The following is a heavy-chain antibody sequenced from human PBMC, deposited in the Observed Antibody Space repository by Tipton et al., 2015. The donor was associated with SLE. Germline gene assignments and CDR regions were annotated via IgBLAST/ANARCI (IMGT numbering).Heavy chain of an antibody. CDR2: LNPNSGNT. D-gene: IGHD3-16*02. CDR3: ARSSYIWGSHRSPLHY. Sequence: QSGAEVKKPGASVKVSCKASGYTFTNYDITWVRQATGQGLEWMGWLNPNSGNTGYPQKFQGRVTMTRNTSISTAYMELSSLRSEDTAVYYCARSSYIWGSHRSPLHYWGQGTLVTVSS. V-gene: IGHV1-8*01. CDR1: GYTFTNYD. J-gene: IGHJ4*02.